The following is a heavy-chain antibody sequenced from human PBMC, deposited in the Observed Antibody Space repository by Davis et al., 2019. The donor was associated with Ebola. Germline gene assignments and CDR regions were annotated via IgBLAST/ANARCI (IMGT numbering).Heavy chain of an antibody. V-gene: IGHV3-23*01. J-gene: IGHJ6*02. D-gene: IGHD6-6*01. CDR2: ISGSGGST. CDR3: AKSFSSSPRLRYYYGMDV. CDR1: GFTFSSYA. Sequence: GGSLRLSCAASGFTFSSYAMSWVRQAPGKGLEWVSAISGSGGSTYYADSVKGRFTISRDNSKNTLYLQMNSLRAEDTAVYYCAKSFSSSPRLRYYYGMDVWGQGTTVTVSS.